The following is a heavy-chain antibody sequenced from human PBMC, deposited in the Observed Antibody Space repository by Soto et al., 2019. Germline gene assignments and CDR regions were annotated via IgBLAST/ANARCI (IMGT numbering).Heavy chain of an antibody. CDR2: IKSKTDGGTT. CDR3: TRHTIDY. CDR1: GVTLTNVW. J-gene: IGHJ4*02. Sequence: PGGSLRLSCAVSGVTLTNVWMNWVRQAPGKGPEWVGRIKSKTDGGTTDYAASVKGRFTISRDDSKNTAYLQMNSLKTEDTAVYYCTRHTIDYWGQGTVVTVSS. V-gene: IGHV3-15*07.